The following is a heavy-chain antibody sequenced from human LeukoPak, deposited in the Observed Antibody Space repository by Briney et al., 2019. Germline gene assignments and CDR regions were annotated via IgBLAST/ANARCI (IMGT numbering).Heavy chain of an antibody. D-gene: IGHD1-7*01. J-gene: IGHJ4*02. Sequence: GGSLRLSCAASGFTFSSYGMSWVRQAPGKGLEWVSAISGSGGSTYYAGSVKGRFTISRDNSKNTLYLQMNSLRAEDTAVYYCAKDQSRSGRGGNTDYWGQGTLVTVSS. CDR3: AKDQSRSGRGGNTDY. V-gene: IGHV3-23*01. CDR1: GFTFSSYG. CDR2: ISGSGGST.